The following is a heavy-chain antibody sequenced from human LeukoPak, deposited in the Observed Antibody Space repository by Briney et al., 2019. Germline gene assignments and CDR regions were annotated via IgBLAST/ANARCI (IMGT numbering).Heavy chain of an antibody. Sequence: ASVKVSCKASGYTFTGYSMHWVRQAPGQVLEWMGIINPSGGSTSYAQKFQGRVTMTRDTSTSTVYMELSSLRSEDTAVYYCARAGHIVVVTATPPPSDYWGQGTLVTVSS. V-gene: IGHV1-46*01. CDR1: GYTFTGYS. CDR3: ARAGHIVVVTATPPPSDY. J-gene: IGHJ4*02. CDR2: INPSGGST. D-gene: IGHD2-21*02.